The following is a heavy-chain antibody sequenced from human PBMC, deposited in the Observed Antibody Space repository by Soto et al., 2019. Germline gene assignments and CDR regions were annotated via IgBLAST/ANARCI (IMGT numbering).Heavy chain of an antibody. CDR2: ISSSSSTI. CDR1: GFTFSSYS. D-gene: IGHD4-17*01. V-gene: IGHV3-48*01. CDR3: ARGHYERSPFDY. Sequence: EVQLVESGGGLVQPGGSLRLSCAASGFTFSSYSMNWVRQAPGKGLEWVSYISSSSSTIYYAVSVKGRFTISRDNAMTSLYLQMNSLRAEDTAVYYCARGHYERSPFDYWGQGTLVTVSS. J-gene: IGHJ4*02.